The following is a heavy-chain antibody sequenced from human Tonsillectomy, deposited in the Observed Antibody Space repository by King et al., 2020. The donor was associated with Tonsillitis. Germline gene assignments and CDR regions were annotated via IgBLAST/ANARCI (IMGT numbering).Heavy chain of an antibody. CDR1: GGTFSSYA. Sequence: QLVQSGAEVKKPGSSVKVSCKASGGTFSSYAISWVRQAPGQGLEWMGGIIPIFGTANYAQKFQGGVTITAEESTSTAYMELSSLRSEDTAVYYCARSNPPGYSSSWDYWGQGTLVTVSS. V-gene: IGHV1-69*01. D-gene: IGHD6-13*01. CDR3: ARSNPPGYSSSWDY. CDR2: IIPIFGTA. J-gene: IGHJ4*02.